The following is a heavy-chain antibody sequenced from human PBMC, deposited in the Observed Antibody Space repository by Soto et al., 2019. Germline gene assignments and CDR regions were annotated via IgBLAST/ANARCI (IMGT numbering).Heavy chain of an antibody. CDR2: IIPIFGTT. CDR3: ARGVGAYYCDY. CDR1: GGTFSTYA. J-gene: IGHJ4*02. Sequence: QVQLVQSGAEVKKPGSSVTVSCKASGGTFSTYAITWVRQAPGQGLEWLGGIIPIFGTTDYARKFQGRVTITAAESTSTVFIELSSLTSEDTAVYYCARGVGAYYCDYWGQGTLVTVSS. D-gene: IGHD1-26*01. V-gene: IGHV1-69*01.